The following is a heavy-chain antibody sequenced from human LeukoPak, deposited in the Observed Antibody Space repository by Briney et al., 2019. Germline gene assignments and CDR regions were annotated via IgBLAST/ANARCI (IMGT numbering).Heavy chain of an antibody. Sequence: PSETLSLTCTVSGGSISTYYWIWIRQPAGKGLEWIGRIYISGSTNYNSSLKSRVTLSLDTSKNQFSLKLTSVTAADTAVYYCARWVTTQGTFDIWGQGTMVTVSS. V-gene: IGHV4-4*07. CDR1: GGSISTYY. CDR3: ARWVTTQGTFDI. D-gene: IGHD1-1*01. CDR2: IYISGST. J-gene: IGHJ3*02.